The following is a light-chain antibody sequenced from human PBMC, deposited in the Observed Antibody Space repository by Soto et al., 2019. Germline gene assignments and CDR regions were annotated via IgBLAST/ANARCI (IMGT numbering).Light chain of an antibody. CDR2: RAS. J-gene: IGKJ1*01. CDR1: QSVDSW. Sequence: DIQMTQSPSTLSASIGDRVTITCRASQSVDSWLAWYQQQPGKAPKLLIYRASTLQTGVPSRFSGTGSGTQFTLTISSLQPDDFATYYCQHCDDYSSVFGQGTKVEIK. CDR3: QHCDDYSSV. V-gene: IGKV1-5*03.